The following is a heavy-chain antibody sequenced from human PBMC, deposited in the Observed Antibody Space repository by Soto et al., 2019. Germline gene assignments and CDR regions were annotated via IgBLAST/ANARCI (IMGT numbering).Heavy chain of an antibody. CDR2: IYGDGTT. V-gene: IGHV3-53*01. J-gene: IGHJ4*02. CDR3: VQTTGWPGFDF. Sequence: EVQLVESGGGLIQPGGSLRLSCAASGFAVSSKYMTWVRQAPGKGLEWVSVIYGDGTTYYADSVKGRFTISRDTSKNTLYLQMNSLRAEDTAVYDCVQTTGWPGFDFWGQGTLVTVSS. CDR1: GFAVSSKY. D-gene: IGHD6-19*01.